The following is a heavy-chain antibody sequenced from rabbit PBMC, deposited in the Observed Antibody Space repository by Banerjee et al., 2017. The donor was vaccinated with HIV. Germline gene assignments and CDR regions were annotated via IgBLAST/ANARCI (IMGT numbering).Heavy chain of an antibody. CDR2: IYAGSSGST. D-gene: IGHD8-1*01. J-gene: IGHJ4*01. Sequence: QQLVESGGGLVQPGASLTLTCTASGFSFSSAYDMCWVRQAPGKGLEWIACIYAGSSGSTQYANWAKGRFTTSKTSSTTVDLKMTNLTAADTATYFCARPAGGSYAWYFNLWGPGTLVTVS. CDR3: ARPAGGSYAWYFNL. CDR1: GFSFSSAYD. V-gene: IGHV1S40*01.